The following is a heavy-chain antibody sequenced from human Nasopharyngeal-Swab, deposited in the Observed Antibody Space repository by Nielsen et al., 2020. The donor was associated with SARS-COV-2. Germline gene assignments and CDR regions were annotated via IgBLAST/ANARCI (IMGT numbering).Heavy chain of an antibody. CDR3: ARQGPHYYYYGMDV. CDR2: ISGSGGST. V-gene: IGHV3-23*01. Sequence: GGSLRLSCAASGFTFSSYAMSWVRQAPGKGLEWVSAISGSGGSTYYADSVKGRFTISRDNSKNTLYLQMNSLRAEDTAVYYCARQGPHYYYYGMDVWGQGTTVTVSS. J-gene: IGHJ6*02. CDR1: GFTFSSYA.